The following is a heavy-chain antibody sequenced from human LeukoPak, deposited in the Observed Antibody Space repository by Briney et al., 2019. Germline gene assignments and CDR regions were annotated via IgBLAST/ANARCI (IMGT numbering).Heavy chain of an antibody. CDR1: GFTFSSSA. CDR2: IRYDGSNK. J-gene: IGHJ5*02. D-gene: IGHD3-10*01. V-gene: IGHV3-30*02. Sequence: PGGSLRLSCAASGFTFSSSAMSWVRQAPGKGLEWVAHIRYDGSNKYYTDSVKGRFTISRDDSKKMLYLQMNSLRPEDTALYYCARGRRSGGITMIRGVKDRGWFDPWGQGTLVTVSS. CDR3: ARGRRSGGITMIRGVKDRGWFDP.